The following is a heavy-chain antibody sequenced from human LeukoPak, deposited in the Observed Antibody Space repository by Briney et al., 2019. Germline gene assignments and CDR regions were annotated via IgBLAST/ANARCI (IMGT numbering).Heavy chain of an antibody. V-gene: IGHV4-4*07. J-gene: IGHJ6*03. Sequence: SETLSLTCTVSGGSISSYYWSWLRQPAGKGLEWIGRIYTSGSTNYNPSLQSRVTMSVDTSKNQFSLKLSSVTAADTAVYYCARDRHYYYYMDVWGKGTTVTVSS. CDR3: ARDRHYYYYMDV. CDR1: GGSISSYY. CDR2: IYTSGST.